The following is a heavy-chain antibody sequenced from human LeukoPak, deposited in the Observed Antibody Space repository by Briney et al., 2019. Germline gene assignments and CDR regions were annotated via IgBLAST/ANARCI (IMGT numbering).Heavy chain of an antibody. J-gene: IGHJ4*02. D-gene: IGHD1-7*01. Sequence: PSETLSLTCAVYGGSFSGYYWSWIRQPPGKGLEWIGEINHSGSTNYNPSLKSRVTISVDTSKNQFSLKLSSVTAADTAVYYCASGGTTFDYWGQGTLVTVSS. CDR2: INHSGST. CDR3: ASGGTTFDY. V-gene: IGHV4-34*01. CDR1: GGSFSGYY.